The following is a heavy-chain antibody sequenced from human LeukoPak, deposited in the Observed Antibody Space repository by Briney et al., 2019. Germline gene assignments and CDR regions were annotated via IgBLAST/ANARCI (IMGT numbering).Heavy chain of an antibody. V-gene: IGHV1-2*02. Sequence: ASVKVSCKASGYTFTGYYMHWVRQAPGQGLEWMGWINPNSGGTNYAQKFQGRVTMTRDTSISTAYMELSRLRSDDTAVYYCARDCIAAAGTCGDYWGHGTLVTVSS. CDR3: ARDCIAAAGTCGDY. D-gene: IGHD6-13*01. CDR1: GYTFTGYY. J-gene: IGHJ4*01. CDR2: INPNSGGT.